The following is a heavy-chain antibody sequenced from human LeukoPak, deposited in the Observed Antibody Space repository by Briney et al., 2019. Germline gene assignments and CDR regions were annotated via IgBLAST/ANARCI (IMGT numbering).Heavy chain of an antibody. CDR2: IRYDGSNK. V-gene: IGHV3-30*02. Sequence: PGGSLRLSCAASGFTFSSYGMHWVRQAPGKGLEWVAFIRYDGSNKYYADSVKGRFTISRDNSKNTLYLQMNSLRAEDTAVYYCAKHSSTSCYTAFDIWGQGTVVTVSS. CDR1: GFTFSSYG. J-gene: IGHJ3*02. CDR3: AKHSSTSCYTAFDI. D-gene: IGHD2-2*02.